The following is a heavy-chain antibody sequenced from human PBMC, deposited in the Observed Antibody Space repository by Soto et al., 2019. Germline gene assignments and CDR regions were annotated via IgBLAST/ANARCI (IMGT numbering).Heavy chain of an antibody. V-gene: IGHV4-59*08. CDR1: GGSISSYY. J-gene: IGHJ5*02. Sequence: QVQLQESGPGLVKPSETLSLTCTVSGGSISSYYWSWIRQPPGTGLEWIGYIYYSGSTNYNPSLKSRVTISVDTSKNQFSLKLSSVTAADTAVYYCASGGYCSGGSCYGNWFDPWGQGTLVTVSS. CDR2: IYYSGST. D-gene: IGHD2-15*01. CDR3: ASGGYCSGGSCYGNWFDP.